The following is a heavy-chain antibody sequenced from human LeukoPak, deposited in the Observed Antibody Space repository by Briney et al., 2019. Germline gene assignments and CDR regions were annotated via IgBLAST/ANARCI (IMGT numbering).Heavy chain of an antibody. D-gene: IGHD6-19*01. J-gene: IGHJ4*02. CDR2: INHSGST. V-gene: IGHV4-34*01. CDR3: ARFGSGWYYFDY. Sequence: SETLSLTCAVYGGSFSGYYWSWIRQPPGKGLEWIGEINHSGSTNYNPSLKSRVTISVDTSENQFSLKLSSVTAADTAVYYCARFGSGWYYFDYWGQGTLVTVSS. CDR1: GGSFSGYY.